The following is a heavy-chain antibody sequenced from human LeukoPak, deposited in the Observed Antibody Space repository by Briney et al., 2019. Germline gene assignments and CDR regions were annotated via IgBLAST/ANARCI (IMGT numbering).Heavy chain of an antibody. D-gene: IGHD6-19*01. J-gene: IGHJ4*02. V-gene: IGHV3-9*02. CDR2: ISWNSGSI. Sequence: GGSLRLSCAASGFTSDDYAMHWVRQAPGKGLEWVSGISWNSGSIGYADSVKGRFTISRDNAKNSLYLQMNSLRAEDTALYYCAKDTGIAVAGTGGYYFDYWGQGTLVTVSS. CDR1: GFTSDDYA. CDR3: AKDTGIAVAGTGGYYFDY.